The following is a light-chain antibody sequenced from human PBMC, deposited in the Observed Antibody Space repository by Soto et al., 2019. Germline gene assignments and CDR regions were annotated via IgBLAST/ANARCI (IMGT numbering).Light chain of an antibody. Sequence: QSALTQPASVSGSPGQSITISCTGTSSDVGTYNLVSWYQQHPGKAPKLMIYEGSKRPSGLSNRFSGSKSGNTVSLTISGLQAEDEADYYCCSYAGSSTLVFGGGTKLTVL. V-gene: IGLV2-23*01. CDR1: SSDVGTYNL. CDR2: EGS. CDR3: CSYAGSSTLV. J-gene: IGLJ3*02.